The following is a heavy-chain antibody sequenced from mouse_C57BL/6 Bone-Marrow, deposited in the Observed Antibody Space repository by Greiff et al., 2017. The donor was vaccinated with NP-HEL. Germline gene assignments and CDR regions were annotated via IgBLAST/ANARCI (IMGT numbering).Heavy chain of an antibody. Sequence: VQLKQSGAELVRPGASVKLSCTASGFNIKDDYMHWVKQRPEQGLEWIGWIDPENGDTEYASKFQGKATITADTSSNTAYLQLSSLTSEDTAVYYCTTHYDGYFFYAMDYWGQGTSVTVSS. CDR2: IDPENGDT. D-gene: IGHD2-3*01. CDR3: TTHYDGYFFYAMDY. V-gene: IGHV14-4*01. CDR1: GFNIKDDY. J-gene: IGHJ4*01.